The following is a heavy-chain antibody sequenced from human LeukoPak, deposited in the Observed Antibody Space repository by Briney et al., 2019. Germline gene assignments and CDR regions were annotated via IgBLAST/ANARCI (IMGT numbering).Heavy chain of an antibody. V-gene: IGHV3-7*01. CDR2: IKQDGSEK. D-gene: IGHD3-16*02. CDR1: GFTFSSYW. Sequence: GGSLRLSCAASGFTFSSYWMSCVRQAPGKGLEWVANIKQDGSEKYYVDSVKGRFTISRDNAKNSPYRQMNSLRAEDTAVYYCARPQLRGELSSPYYWGQGTLVTVSS. J-gene: IGHJ4*02. CDR3: ARPQLRGELSSPYY.